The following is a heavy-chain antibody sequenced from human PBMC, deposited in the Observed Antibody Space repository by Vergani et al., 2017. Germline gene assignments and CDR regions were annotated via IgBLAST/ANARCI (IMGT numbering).Heavy chain of an antibody. CDR1: GGSISSYY. V-gene: IGHV4-59*01. CDR3: ARQQRIVGATEYYYGMDV. CDR2: IYYSGST. Sequence: QVQLQESGPGLVKPSETLSLTCTVSGGSISSYYWSWIRQPPGKGLEWIGYIYYSGSTNYNPSLKSRVTISVDTSKNQFSLKLSSVTAADTAVYYCARQQRIVGATEYYYGMDVWGQGP. D-gene: IGHD1-26*01. J-gene: IGHJ6*02.